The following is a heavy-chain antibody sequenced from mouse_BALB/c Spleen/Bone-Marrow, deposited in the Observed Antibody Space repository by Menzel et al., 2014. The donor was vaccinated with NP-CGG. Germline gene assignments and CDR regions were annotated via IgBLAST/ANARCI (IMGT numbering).Heavy chain of an antibody. CDR3: ARGDLLRGFAY. CDR1: GSTFSSFG. CDR2: ISSGSSTI. D-gene: IGHD1-1*01. J-gene: IGHJ3*01. V-gene: IGHV5-17*02. Sequence: EVQVVESGGGLVQPGGSRKLSCAASGSTFSSFGMHWVRQAPEKGLEWVAYISSGSSTIYYADTVKGRFTISRDNPKNTLFLQMTSLRSEDTAMYYCARGDLLRGFAYWGQGTLVTVSA.